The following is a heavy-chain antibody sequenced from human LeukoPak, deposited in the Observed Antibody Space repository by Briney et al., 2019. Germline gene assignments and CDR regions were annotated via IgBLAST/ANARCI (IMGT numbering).Heavy chain of an antibody. CDR2: ISYDGSNK. J-gene: IGHJ4*02. V-gene: IGHV3-30-3*01. D-gene: IGHD5-24*01. CDR3: ARDESESEMAIISYFDY. Sequence: GGSLRLSSAASGFTFRSYAMHWVRQAPGKGLEWVAVISYDGSNKYYADSVKGRFTISRDNSKNTLYLQMNSLRAEDTAVYYCARDESESEMAIISYFDYWGQGTLVTVSS. CDR1: GFTFRSYA.